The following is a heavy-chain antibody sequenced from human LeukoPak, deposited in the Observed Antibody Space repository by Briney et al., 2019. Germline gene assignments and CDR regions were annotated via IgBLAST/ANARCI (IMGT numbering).Heavy chain of an antibody. CDR3: ARGKSGRYYYDSSGYSYYFDY. CDR1: GGSISSSSYY. J-gene: IGHJ4*02. CDR2: IYYSGST. D-gene: IGHD3-22*01. V-gene: IGHV4-39*07. Sequence: ASETLSLTCTVSGGSISSSSYYWGWIRQPPGKGLEWIGSIYYSGSTNYNPSLKSRVTISVDTSKNQFSLKLSSVTAADTAVYYCARGKSGRYYYDSSGYSYYFDYWGQGTLVTVSS.